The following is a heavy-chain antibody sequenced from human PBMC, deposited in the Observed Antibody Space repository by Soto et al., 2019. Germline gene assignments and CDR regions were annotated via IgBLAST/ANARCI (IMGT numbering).Heavy chain of an antibody. Sequence: ASVQVCCKATGYTFPGYYMHWVRQAPGQGLEWMGWINPNSGGTNYAQKFQGRVTMTRDTSISTAYMELSRLRSDDTAVYYCARDSSSSPYDYYGMDVWGQGTTVTVSS. CDR1: GYTFPGYY. CDR3: ARDSSSSPYDYYGMDV. J-gene: IGHJ6*02. D-gene: IGHD6-6*01. CDR2: INPNSGGT. V-gene: IGHV1-2*02.